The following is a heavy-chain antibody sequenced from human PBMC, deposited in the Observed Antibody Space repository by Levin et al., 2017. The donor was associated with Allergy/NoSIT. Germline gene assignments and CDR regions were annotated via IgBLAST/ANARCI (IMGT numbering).Heavy chain of an antibody. D-gene: IGHD3-9*01. J-gene: IGHJ4*02. CDR1: GGSISYFF. CDR2: IYSSGTT. Sequence: SETLSLTCTVSGGSISYFFWTWIRQPPGKGLEWIGNIYSSGTTNYNPSLQSRVTISVDTSKNQFSLKVASLTAADTAVYYCARGGRYFDRNDYWGQGTLVTVSS. CDR3: ARGGRYFDRNDY. V-gene: IGHV4-59*01.